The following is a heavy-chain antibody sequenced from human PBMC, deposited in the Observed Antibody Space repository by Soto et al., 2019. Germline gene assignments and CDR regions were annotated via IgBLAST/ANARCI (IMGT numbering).Heavy chain of an antibody. V-gene: IGHV1-3*01. CDR2: INAGNGNT. J-gene: IGHJ6*02. D-gene: IGHD6-6*01. Sequence: QVPLVQSGAEVKKPGASVKVSCKASGYTFTSYAMHWVRQAPGQRLEWMGWINAGNGNTKYSQKFQGRVTITRDTSASTAYMELSSLRSEDTAVYYCASWSPGSSSASYYYGMDVWGQGTTVTVSS. CDR1: GYTFTSYA. CDR3: ASWSPGSSSASYYYGMDV.